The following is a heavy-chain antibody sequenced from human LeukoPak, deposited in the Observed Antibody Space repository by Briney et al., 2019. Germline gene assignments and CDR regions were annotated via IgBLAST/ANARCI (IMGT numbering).Heavy chain of an antibody. CDR1: GYTFTNYA. CDR3: ARFYSDNDRGFDY. Sequence: ASVTVSFTASGYTFTNYALHWVRQAPGQRLEWMGWINAGNGNTKYSQKFQGRVTITRDTSANIVYMEMSNLRSEDTTIYYCARFYSDNDRGFDYWGQGTLVTVSS. J-gene: IGHJ4*02. D-gene: IGHD5-12*01. CDR2: INAGNGNT. V-gene: IGHV1-3*01.